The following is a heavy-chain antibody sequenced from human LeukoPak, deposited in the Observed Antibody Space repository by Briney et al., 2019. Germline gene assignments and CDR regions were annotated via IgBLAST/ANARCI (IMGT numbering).Heavy chain of an antibody. CDR3: ARDWYYYDSSGYLYGMDV. D-gene: IGHD3-22*01. Sequence: SETLSLTCTVSGGSISSGGYYWRWIRQPPGKGLEWIGYIYHSGSTYYNPSLKSRVTISVDRSKNQFSLKLSSVTAADTAVYYCARDWYYYDSSGYLYGMDVWGQGTTVTVSS. CDR2: IYHSGST. CDR1: GGSISSGGYY. J-gene: IGHJ6*02. V-gene: IGHV4-30-2*01.